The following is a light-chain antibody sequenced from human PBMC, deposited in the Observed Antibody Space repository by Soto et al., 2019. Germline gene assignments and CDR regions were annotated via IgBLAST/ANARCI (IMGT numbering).Light chain of an antibody. J-gene: IGKJ1*01. Sequence: DIQMTHSPSTLSASVGDRVTITCRTSQNINMWLAWYQQKPGKAPKLLIYDASSLQSGVPSRFGGSGSGTDFTLTITSLLPDDCATYYCQHYSLYSPWTFGQGTKVEI. CDR1: QNINMW. V-gene: IGKV1-5*01. CDR3: QHYSLYSPWT. CDR2: DAS.